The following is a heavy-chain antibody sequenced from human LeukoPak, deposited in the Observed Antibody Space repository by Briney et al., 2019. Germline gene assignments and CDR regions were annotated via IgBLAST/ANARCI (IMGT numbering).Heavy chain of an antibody. Sequence: PSETLSLTCTVSGGSISSSSYYWGWIRQPPGKGLEWIGSIYYSGSTYYNPSLKSRVTISVDTSKNQFSLKLSSVTAADTAVYYCARFYDILTGPDDDYWGQGTLVTVSS. CDR1: GGSISSSSYY. J-gene: IGHJ4*02. D-gene: IGHD3-9*01. V-gene: IGHV4-39*07. CDR3: ARFYDILTGPDDDY. CDR2: IYYSGST.